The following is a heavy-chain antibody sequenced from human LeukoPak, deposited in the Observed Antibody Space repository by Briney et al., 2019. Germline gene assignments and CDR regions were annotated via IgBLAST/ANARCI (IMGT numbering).Heavy chain of an antibody. Sequence: PLETLSLTCAVSGGSPSGYYWSWIRQPPGKGLEWIGEINHSGSTNYNTSLKSRDTISVDTSKNQFSLKLSSVSAADTAVYYCARCVSGSGESDYHDYWGQGTLVTVSS. CDR3: ARCVSGSGESDYHDY. D-gene: IGHD3-10*01. CDR2: INHSGST. V-gene: IGHV4-34*01. CDR1: GGSPSGYY. J-gene: IGHJ4*02.